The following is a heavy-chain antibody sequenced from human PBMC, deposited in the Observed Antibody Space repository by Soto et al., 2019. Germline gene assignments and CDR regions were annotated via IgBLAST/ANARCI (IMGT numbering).Heavy chain of an antibody. CDR2: IYYSGST. V-gene: IGHV4-31*03. D-gene: IGHD2-2*01. CDR1: GGSISSGGYY. Sequence: QVQLQESGPGLVKPSQTLSLTCTVSGGSISSGGYYWSWIRQHPGKGLEWIGYIYYSGSTYYNPSLKSRVTISVDTSKNQFSLKLSSVTAADTAVYYCGRARRVVPAAIDWFDPWGQGTLVTVSS. CDR3: GRARRVVPAAIDWFDP. J-gene: IGHJ5*02.